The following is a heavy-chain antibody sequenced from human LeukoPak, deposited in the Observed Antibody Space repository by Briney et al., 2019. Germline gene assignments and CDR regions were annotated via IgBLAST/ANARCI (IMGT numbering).Heavy chain of an antibody. CDR1: GFMFRNYA. D-gene: IGHD3-10*01. J-gene: IGHJ4*02. CDR3: ARDGGSGSLFRYFDY. Sequence: PGESLRLSCAASGFMFRNYAMEWVRQVPGKGLEWVAVTSFDGSTKFSADSVKGRFTISRDNSKNTLYLQMNSLRAEDTAVYYCARDGGSGSLFRYFDYWGQGTLVTVSS. CDR2: TSFDGSTK. V-gene: IGHV3-30-3*01.